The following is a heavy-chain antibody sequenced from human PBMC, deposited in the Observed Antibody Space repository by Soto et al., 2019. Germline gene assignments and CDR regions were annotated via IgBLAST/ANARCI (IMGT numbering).Heavy chain of an antibody. CDR2: ISAYNGNT. J-gene: IGHJ4*02. V-gene: IGHV1-18*01. CDR1: GYTFTSYG. D-gene: IGHD3-16*02. Sequence: QVQLVQSGAEVKKPGASVKVSCKASGYTFTSYGISWERQAPGQGLEWMGWISAYNGNTNYAQKLQGRVTMTTDTSTSTAYMELRSLRSDDTAVYYCARSRITFGGVIVMGFDYWGQGTLVTVSS. CDR3: ARSRITFGGVIVMGFDY.